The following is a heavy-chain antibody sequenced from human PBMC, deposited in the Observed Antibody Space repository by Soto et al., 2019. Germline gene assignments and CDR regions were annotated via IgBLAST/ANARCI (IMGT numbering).Heavy chain of an antibody. CDR2: IIPIFGTA. CDR1: GGTFSSYA. J-gene: IGHJ4*02. D-gene: IGHD6-13*01. Sequence: ASVKASCKASGGTFSSYAISWVRQAPGQGLEWMGGIIPIFGTANYAQKFQGRVTITADKSTSTAYMELSSLRSEDTAVYYCARYSSSWLYYFDYWGQGTLVTVSS. CDR3: ARYSSSWLYYFDY. V-gene: IGHV1-69*06.